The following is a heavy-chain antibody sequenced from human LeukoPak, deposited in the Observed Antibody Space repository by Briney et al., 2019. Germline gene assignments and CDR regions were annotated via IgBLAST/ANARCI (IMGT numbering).Heavy chain of an antibody. Sequence: GGSLRLSCAASGFTFTTYWMHWVRQAPGKGLVWVSHINSDGSITSYADSVKGRFTISRDNAKNTLYLQMNSLRAEDTAVYYCARNAVDTANAVWGQGTTVTVSS. J-gene: IGHJ6*02. CDR3: ARNAVDTANAV. CDR2: INSDGSIT. CDR1: GFTFTTYW. D-gene: IGHD5-18*01. V-gene: IGHV3-74*01.